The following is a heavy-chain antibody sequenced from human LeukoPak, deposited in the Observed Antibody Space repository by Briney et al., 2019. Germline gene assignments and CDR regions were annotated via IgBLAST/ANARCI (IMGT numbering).Heavy chain of an antibody. Sequence: SVKVSCKASGGTFSSYAISWVRQAPGQGLEWMGGIIPIFGTANYAQKFQGRVTITADESTSTAYMELSSLRSEDTAVYYCARDLGSTHGYFDYWGQRTLVTVSS. CDR1: GGTFSSYA. CDR2: IIPIFGTA. V-gene: IGHV1-69*13. D-gene: IGHD2-2*01. J-gene: IGHJ4*02. CDR3: ARDLGSTHGYFDY.